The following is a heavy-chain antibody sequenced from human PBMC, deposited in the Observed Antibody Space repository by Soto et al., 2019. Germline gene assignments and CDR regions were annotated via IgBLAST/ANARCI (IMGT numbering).Heavy chain of an antibody. J-gene: IGHJ6*02. V-gene: IGHV4-59*01. CDR2: IYYSGST. D-gene: IGHD3-3*01. CDR3: ARVGYDFWSGEDV. CDR1: GGSISSYY. Sequence: SETLSLTCTVSGGSISSYYWSWIRQPPGKGLEWIGYIYYSGSTNYNPSLKSRVTISVDTSKNQFSLKLSSVTAADTAVYYCARVGYDFWSGEDVWGQGTTVTVSS.